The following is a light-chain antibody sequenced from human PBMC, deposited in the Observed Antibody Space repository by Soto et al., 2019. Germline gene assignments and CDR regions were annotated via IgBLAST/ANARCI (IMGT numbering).Light chain of an antibody. J-gene: IGKJ2*01. V-gene: IGKV1-5*03. Sequence: DIQMTQSPSALSASVGDRVTITCRASQSISRWLAWYQQKPGKAPTLLIYKASSLEGGVPSRFSGSGSGTELTLPNRRLQPHELATHSYQQYSAHYPFGKRTKLEI. CDR1: QSISRW. CDR3: QQYSAHYP. CDR2: KAS.